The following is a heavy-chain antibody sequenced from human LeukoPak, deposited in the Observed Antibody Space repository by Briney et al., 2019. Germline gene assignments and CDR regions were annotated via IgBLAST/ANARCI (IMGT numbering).Heavy chain of an antibody. CDR3: AREPIYYYDSSGYYMNFDY. D-gene: IGHD3-22*01. J-gene: IGHJ4*02. Sequence: ASVKVSCKASGYTFTGYYMHWVRQAPGQGLEWMGWINPNSGGTNYAQKFQGRVTMTRDTSISTAYMELSRLRSDDTAVYYCAREPIYYYDSSGYYMNFDYWGQGTPVTVSS. V-gene: IGHV1-2*02. CDR2: INPNSGGT. CDR1: GYTFTGYY.